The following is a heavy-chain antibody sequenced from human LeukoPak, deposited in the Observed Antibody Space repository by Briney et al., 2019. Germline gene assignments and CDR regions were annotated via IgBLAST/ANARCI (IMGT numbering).Heavy chain of an antibody. J-gene: IGHJ3*02. V-gene: IGHV3-21*01. CDR3: ARDSAESYYDFWSGYMEDAFDI. Sequence: KPGGSLRLSCAASGFTFSSYSMNWVRQAPGKGLEWVSSISSSSYIYYADSVKGRFTISRDNAKNSLYLQMNSLRAEDTAVYYCARDSAESYYDFWSGYMEDAFDIWGQGTMVTVSS. CDR2: ISSSSYI. D-gene: IGHD3-3*01. CDR1: GFTFSSYS.